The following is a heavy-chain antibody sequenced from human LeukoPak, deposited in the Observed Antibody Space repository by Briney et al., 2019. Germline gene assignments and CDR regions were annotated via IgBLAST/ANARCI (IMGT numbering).Heavy chain of an antibody. Sequence: GRSLRLASAASGFTFSSYAMSWVRQAPGKGLEWVSTLSGSVARTSHADSVKGRFTISRDNSKNTLYLQMNSLRAEDTARYYCAKQKGYCSGGSCYYSDYWGQGTLVTVSS. CDR2: LSGSVART. CDR1: GFTFSSYA. CDR3: AKQKGYCSGGSCYYSDY. D-gene: IGHD2-15*01. V-gene: IGHV3-23*01. J-gene: IGHJ4*02.